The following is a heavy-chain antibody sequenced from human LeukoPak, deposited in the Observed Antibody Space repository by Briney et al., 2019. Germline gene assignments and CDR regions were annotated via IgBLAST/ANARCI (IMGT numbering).Heavy chain of an antibody. CDR1: GYSFTSYW. D-gene: IGHD6-19*01. CDR3: ARTGIAVAGALDTFDI. Sequence: GESLQISCKGSGYSFTSYWIGWVRQMPGKGLEWMGIIYPGDSDTRYSPSFQGQVTISADKSISTASLQLSSLKASDTAMYYCARTGIAVAGALDTFDIWGQGTMVTVSS. CDR2: IYPGDSDT. J-gene: IGHJ3*02. V-gene: IGHV5-51*01.